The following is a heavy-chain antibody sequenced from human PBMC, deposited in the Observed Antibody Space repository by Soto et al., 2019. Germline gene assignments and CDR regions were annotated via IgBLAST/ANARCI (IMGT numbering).Heavy chain of an antibody. CDR3: ATSYGSGSAHFDY. V-gene: IGHV1-69*02. Sequence: QVQLVQSGAEVKMPGSSVKVCCTASGGTLTSYTFSWVRQVPGQGLEWMGRIIPILRMADFAQKFQGRVTINADESTSTVYMKLSSLRSEDTAVYYCATSYGSGSAHFDYWGQGTLVTVS. D-gene: IGHD3-10*01. CDR1: GGTLTSYT. CDR2: IIPILRMA. J-gene: IGHJ4*02.